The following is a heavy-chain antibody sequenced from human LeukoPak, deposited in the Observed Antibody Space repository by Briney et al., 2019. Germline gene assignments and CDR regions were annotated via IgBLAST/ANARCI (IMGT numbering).Heavy chain of an antibody. CDR2: ISSNGGST. CDR1: GFTFSSYA. CDR3: ARDGSAVAAPGYYGMDV. Sequence: GGSLRLSCAASGFTFSSYAMHWVRQAPGKGLEYVSAISSNGGSTYYANSVKGRFTISRDNSKNTLYLQMGSLRAEDMAVNYCARDGSAVAAPGYYGMDVWGQGTTVTVSS. D-gene: IGHD6-19*01. V-gene: IGHV3-64*01. J-gene: IGHJ6*02.